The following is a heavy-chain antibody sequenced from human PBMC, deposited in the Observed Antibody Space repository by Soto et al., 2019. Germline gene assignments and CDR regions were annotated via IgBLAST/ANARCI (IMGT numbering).Heavy chain of an antibody. CDR3: ARRGSGGYYDY. CDR2: ISGSGGST. V-gene: IGHV3-23*01. CDR1: GFTFSSYA. J-gene: IGHJ4*02. D-gene: IGHD6-19*01. Sequence: EVQLLESGGGLVQPGGSLRLSCAASGFTFSSYAMRWVRQAPVKGLEWVSAISGSGGSTYYADSVKGRFTISRDNSKNRLYLQMNSRRAEDTAVYYCARRGSGGYYDYWGQGALVTVSS.